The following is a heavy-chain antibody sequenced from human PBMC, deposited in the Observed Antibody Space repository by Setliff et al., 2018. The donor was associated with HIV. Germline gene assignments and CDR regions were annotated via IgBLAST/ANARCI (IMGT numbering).Heavy chain of an antibody. Sequence: ASVKVSCKASGGNFNNYALSWVRQAPGQGLEWMGGIIPIFGTANYAQKFQGRVTITADESTSTAYMELSSLRSEDTAVYFCARDRSPTVAGTFGYWGQGTLVTVSS. CDR3: ARDRSPTVAGTFGY. D-gene: IGHD6-19*01. CDR1: GGNFNNYA. CDR2: IIPIFGTA. V-gene: IGHV1-69*13. J-gene: IGHJ4*02.